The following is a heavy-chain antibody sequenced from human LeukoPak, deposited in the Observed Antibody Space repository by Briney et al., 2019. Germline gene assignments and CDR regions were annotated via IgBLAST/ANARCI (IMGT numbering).Heavy chain of an antibody. J-gene: IGHJ4*02. CDR1: GFTFSSYA. CDR3: AGGSNWNDEHFDY. D-gene: IGHD1-1*01. Sequence: PGGSLRLSCAASGFTFSSYAMHWVRQAPGKGLEYVSAISSNGGSTYYANSVKGRFTISRDNSKNTLYLQMGSLRAEDMAVYYCAGGSNWNDEHFDYWGQGTLVTVSS. CDR2: ISSNGGST. V-gene: IGHV3-64*01.